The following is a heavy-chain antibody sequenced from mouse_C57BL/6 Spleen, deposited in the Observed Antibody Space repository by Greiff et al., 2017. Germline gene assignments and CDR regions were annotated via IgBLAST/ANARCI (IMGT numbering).Heavy chain of an antibody. CDR1: GYTFTSYW. V-gene: IGHV1-72*01. CDR3: ARGETFTTVVANYFDY. D-gene: IGHD1-1*01. CDR2: IDPNSGGT. Sequence: QVQLQQPGAELVKPGASVKLSCKASGYTFTSYWMHWVKQRPGRGLEWIGRIDPNSGGTKYNEKFKSKATLTVDKPSSTAYMQLSSLTSEDSAVYYCARGETFTTVVANYFDYWGQGTTLTVSS. J-gene: IGHJ2*01.